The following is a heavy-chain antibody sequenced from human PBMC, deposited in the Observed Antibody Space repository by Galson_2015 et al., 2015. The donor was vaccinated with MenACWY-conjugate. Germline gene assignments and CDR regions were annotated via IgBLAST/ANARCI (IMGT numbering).Heavy chain of an antibody. CDR2: IKHDGSGT. D-gene: IGHD6-19*01. V-gene: IGHV3-7*01. J-gene: IGHJ3*01. Sequence: SLRLSCAASGFTFNTHWMGWVRQAPGAGLQRVANIKHDGSGTYYVDSVKGRFTISRDNARNSLYLHMNNLRAEDTAVYYCTRAKEQWLSKTFDVWGQGTMVTVSS. CDR1: GFTFNTHW. CDR3: TRAKEQWLSKTFDV.